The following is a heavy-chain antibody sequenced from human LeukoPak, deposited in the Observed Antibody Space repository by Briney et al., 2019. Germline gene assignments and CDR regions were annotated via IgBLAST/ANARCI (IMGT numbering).Heavy chain of an antibody. J-gene: IGHJ4*02. CDR2: IWYDGSHR. CDR1: GFTFSSYG. CDR3: ASDELRYPLD. Sequence: PGRSLRLSCAASGFTFSSYGMHWVRQAPGKGLEWVAVIWYDGSHRHYADSVKGRFTISRDNSKKTVYLQMNSLRAEDTAVYYCASDELRYPLDWGQGTLVSVSS. V-gene: IGHV3-33*01. D-gene: IGHD3-9*01.